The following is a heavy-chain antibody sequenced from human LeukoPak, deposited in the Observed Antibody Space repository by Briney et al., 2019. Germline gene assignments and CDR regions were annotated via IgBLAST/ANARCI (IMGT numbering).Heavy chain of an antibody. Sequence: GESLKISCQGSGYSFTSYWIGWVRQMPGKGLEWMGIIDPGDSDTRYSPSFQGQVTISVDKSISTAYVQWSSLKASDTAMYYCARRDRYYYYMDVWGKGTTVTVSS. J-gene: IGHJ6*03. CDR3: ARRDRYYYYMDV. CDR2: IDPGDSDT. CDR1: GYSFTSYW. V-gene: IGHV5-51*01.